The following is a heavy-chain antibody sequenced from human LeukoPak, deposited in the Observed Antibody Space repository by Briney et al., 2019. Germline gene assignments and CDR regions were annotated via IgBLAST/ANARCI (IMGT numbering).Heavy chain of an antibody. J-gene: IGHJ3*02. Sequence: SETLSLTCTVSGGSISSSSYYWGWIRQPPGKGLEWIGEINHSGSTNYNPSLKSRVTISVDTSKNQFSLKLSSVTAADTAVYYCARGRATVTPRGAFDIWGQGTMVTVSS. V-gene: IGHV4-39*07. CDR2: INHSGST. CDR1: GGSISSSSYY. D-gene: IGHD4-17*01. CDR3: ARGRATVTPRGAFDI.